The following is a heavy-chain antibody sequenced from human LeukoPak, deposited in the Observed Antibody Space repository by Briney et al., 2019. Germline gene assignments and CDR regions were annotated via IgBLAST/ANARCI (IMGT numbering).Heavy chain of an antibody. D-gene: IGHD5-18*01. J-gene: IGHJ4*02. V-gene: IGHV1-69*05. Sequence: ASVKVSCKASGYTFTSYDINWVRQATGQGLEWMGGIIPIFGTANYAQKFQGRVTITTDESTSTAYMELSSLRSEDTAVYYCARDPEPQLWLHYWGQGTLVTVSS. CDR2: IIPIFGTA. CDR1: GYTFTSYD. CDR3: ARDPEPQLWLHY.